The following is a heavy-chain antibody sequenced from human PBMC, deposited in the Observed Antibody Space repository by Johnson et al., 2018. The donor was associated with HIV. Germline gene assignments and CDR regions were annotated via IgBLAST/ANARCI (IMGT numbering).Heavy chain of an antibody. V-gene: IGHV3-33*08. CDR2: IRYDGSNK. D-gene: IGHD6-6*01. J-gene: IGHJ3*02. CDR1: GFTFRSYG. Sequence: QVQLVESGGGVVQPGRSLRLSCAASGFTFRSYGMHWVRQAPGKGLEWVAVIRYDGSNKYYADSVKGRFTISRDNSKNTLYLQMNSLRAEDTAVYYCAAAEYDAFDIWGQGTM. CDR3: AAAEYDAFDI.